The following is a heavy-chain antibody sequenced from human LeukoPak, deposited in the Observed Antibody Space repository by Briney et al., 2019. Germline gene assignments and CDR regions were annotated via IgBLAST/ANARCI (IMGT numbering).Heavy chain of an antibody. CDR2: ISGSGGST. J-gene: IGHJ4*02. V-gene: IGHV3-23*01. D-gene: IGHD2-2*01. Sequence: GGSLRLSCAASGFTFSSYAMSWVRQAPGKGLEWVSAISGSGGSTYYADSVKDRFTISRDNSKNTLYLQMNSLRAEGTAVYYCARQDQLLIDYWGQGTLVTVSS. CDR3: ARQDQLLIDY. CDR1: GFTFSSYA.